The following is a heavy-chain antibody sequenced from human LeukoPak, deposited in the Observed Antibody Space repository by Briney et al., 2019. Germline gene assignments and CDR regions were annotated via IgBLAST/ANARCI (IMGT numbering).Heavy chain of an antibody. D-gene: IGHD4-23*01. CDR1: GGSISSGGYY. J-gene: IGHJ4*02. CDR2: IYHSGST. Sequence: SQTLSLTCTVSGGSISSGGYYWSWIRQPPGKGLEWIGYIYHSGSTYYNPSLKSRVTISVDTSKNQFSLKLSSVTAADTAVYYCAREIDYGGNGQFDYWGQGTLVTVSS. CDR3: AREIDYGGNGQFDY. V-gene: IGHV4-30-2*01.